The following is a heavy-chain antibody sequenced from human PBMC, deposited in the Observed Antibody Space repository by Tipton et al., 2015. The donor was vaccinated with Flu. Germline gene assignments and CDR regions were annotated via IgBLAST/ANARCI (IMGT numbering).Heavy chain of an antibody. CDR1: GYSFTSYW. CDR2: IYPGDSDT. D-gene: IGHD2-15*01. J-gene: IGHJ5*02. Sequence: QSGPEVKKPGESLKISCKGSGYSFTSYWIGWVRQMPGKGLEWMGIIYPGDSDTRYSPSFQGQVTISADKSISTAYLQWSSLKASDSAMYYCARQGKYCSGGSCYSGGLFDPWGQGTLVTVSS. CDR3: ARQGKYCSGGSCYSGGLFDP. V-gene: IGHV5-51*01.